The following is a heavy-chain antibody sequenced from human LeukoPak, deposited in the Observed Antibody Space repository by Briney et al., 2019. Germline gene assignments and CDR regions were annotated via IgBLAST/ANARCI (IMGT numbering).Heavy chain of an antibody. D-gene: IGHD1-26*01. CDR3: AGRLKELHYWRYFDY. Sequence: PGGSLRLSCAASGFIFSDYYMSWIRQAPGKGLEWVSYISSSGSTIYYGDSVNGRFTISRDNAKNSLYLQMNSLRAEDTAVYYCAGRLKELHYWRYFDYWGQGTLVTVSS. J-gene: IGHJ4*02. V-gene: IGHV3-11*04. CDR1: GFIFSDYY. CDR2: ISSSGSTI.